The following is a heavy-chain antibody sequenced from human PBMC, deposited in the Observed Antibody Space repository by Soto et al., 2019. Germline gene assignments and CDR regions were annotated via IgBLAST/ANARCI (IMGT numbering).Heavy chain of an antibody. CDR3: AKEMYPRTVLDSSSPWGDY. CDR1: GFTFSDYG. D-gene: IGHD6-6*01. V-gene: IGHV3-30*18. CDR2: MSYAGTYK. J-gene: IGHJ4*02. Sequence: GGSLRLSCAVSGFTFSDYGMHWVRQAPGKGLEWVAVMSYAGTYKYYADAVKGRFTISRDLSGNTLFLQMNSLRLEDTAVYFCAKEMYPRTVLDSSSPWGDYWGQGTLVTVSS.